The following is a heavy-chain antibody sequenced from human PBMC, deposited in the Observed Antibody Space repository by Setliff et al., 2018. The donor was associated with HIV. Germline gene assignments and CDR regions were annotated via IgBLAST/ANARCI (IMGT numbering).Heavy chain of an antibody. D-gene: IGHD7-27*01. CDR2: ISPDNANT. Sequence: ASVKVSCKSSGYTFTDYFMHWVRQAPGQGLEWMGWISPDNANTRISQKFRGSVTMTRDRSMNTAYLEFSGLRSDDTAVYYCARQLSNSLDFWGQGAQVTVSS. V-gene: IGHV1-2*02. CDR3: ARQLSNSLDF. CDR1: GYTFTDYF. J-gene: IGHJ4*02.